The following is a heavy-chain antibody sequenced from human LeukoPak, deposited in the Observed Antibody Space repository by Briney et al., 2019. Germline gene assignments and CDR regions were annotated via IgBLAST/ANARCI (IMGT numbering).Heavy chain of an antibody. Sequence: GGSLRLSCAASGFTFSSYAMSWVRQAPGKGLEWASAISGSGGSTYYADSVKGRFTISRDNSKNTLYLQMNSLRAEDTAVYYCAKDYLYYYDSSGYYSGYWGQGTLVTVSS. V-gene: IGHV3-23*01. D-gene: IGHD3-22*01. CDR3: AKDYLYYYDSSGYYSGY. CDR2: ISGSGGST. CDR1: GFTFSSYA. J-gene: IGHJ4*02.